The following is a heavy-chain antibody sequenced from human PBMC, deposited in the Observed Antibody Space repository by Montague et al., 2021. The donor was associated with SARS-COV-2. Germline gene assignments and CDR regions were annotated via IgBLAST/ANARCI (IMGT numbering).Heavy chain of an antibody. D-gene: IGHD2-15*01. CDR1: GDRVSSNTAT. CDR3: ARTTTRMLYPENAFDI. Sequence: SAISGDRVSSNTATWNWIRQSPSRGLEWLGRTYYRSKWYHDYAISLKSRITINPDTSKNQFSLQLSSVAPEDTVVFYCARTTTRMLYPENAFDIWGQGTMVTVSS. J-gene: IGHJ3*02. V-gene: IGHV6-1*01. CDR2: TYYRSKWYH.